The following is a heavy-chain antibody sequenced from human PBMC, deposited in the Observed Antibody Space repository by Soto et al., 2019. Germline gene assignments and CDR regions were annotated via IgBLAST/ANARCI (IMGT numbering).Heavy chain of an antibody. J-gene: IGHJ5*02. CDR3: VRVGPPADP. V-gene: IGHV1-3*05. CDR1: GYTFTSYA. Sequence: QVQLVQSGAEEKKPGASVKVSCKASGYTFTSYAMHWVRQAPGQRLEWMGWINAGNGNTKYSQKFQGRVTITRDTYVSEAYIERSSLRSEDTAEYSCVRVGPPADPWGQGTLLTVSS. CDR2: INAGNGNT.